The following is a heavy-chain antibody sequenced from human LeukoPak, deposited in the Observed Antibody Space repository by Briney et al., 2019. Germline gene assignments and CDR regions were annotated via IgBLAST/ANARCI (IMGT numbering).Heavy chain of an antibody. V-gene: IGHV3-21*01. Sequence: GGSLRLSCAASGFNFGSYSMTWVRQAPGKGLEWVSSIDRSSRYIYYADSMKGRFTVSRDNAKNSLYLQMRSLRAEDTAVYYCVRDEGRAGESNFDFWGQGTMVTVSS. J-gene: IGHJ4*02. CDR2: IDRSSRYI. CDR3: VRDEGRAGESNFDF. D-gene: IGHD2-8*01. CDR1: GFNFGSYS.